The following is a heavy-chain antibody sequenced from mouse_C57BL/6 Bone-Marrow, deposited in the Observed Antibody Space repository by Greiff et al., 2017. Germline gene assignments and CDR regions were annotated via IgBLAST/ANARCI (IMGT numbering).Heavy chain of an antibody. CDR3: ARDRVGSPVDY. CDR2: ISYDGSN. CDR1: GYSIPSGYY. J-gene: IGHJ3*01. Sequence: ESGPGLVKPSQSLSLTCSVSGYSIPSGYYWNWIRQFPGNKLEWLGYISYDGSNNYHPSLKNRIPITRDTSKNQFFLKLNSVTTADTATYYCARDRVGSPVDYWGQGTLVTVSA. D-gene: IGHD1-1*01. V-gene: IGHV3-6*01.